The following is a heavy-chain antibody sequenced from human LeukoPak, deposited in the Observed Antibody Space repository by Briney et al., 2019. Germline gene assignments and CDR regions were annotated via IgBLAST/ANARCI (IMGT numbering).Heavy chain of an antibody. Sequence: QPGRSLRLSCAASGFTFSSYGMHWVRQAPGKGLEWVAVIWYDGSNKYYADSVKGRFTISRDNSKNTLYLQMNSLGAEDTAVYYCARELKDYDILTGWSLGPWGQGTLVTVSS. CDR3: ARELKDYDILTGWSLGP. CDR2: IWYDGSNK. CDR1: GFTFSSYG. D-gene: IGHD3-9*01. J-gene: IGHJ5*02. V-gene: IGHV3-33*01.